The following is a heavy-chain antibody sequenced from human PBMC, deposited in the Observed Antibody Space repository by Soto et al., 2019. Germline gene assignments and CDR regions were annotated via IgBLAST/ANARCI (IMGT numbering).Heavy chain of an antibody. CDR2: INHGGST. CDR1: GVSFSGYY. CDR3: ARAIEDIVVVPAATDWIMENWFDP. D-gene: IGHD2-2*01. Sequence: SETLSLTCAVYGVSFSGYYWSWIRQPPGKGLEWIGEINHGGSTNYNPSLKSRVTISVDTSKNQFSLKLSSVTAADTAVYYCARAIEDIVVVPAATDWIMENWFDPWGQGTLVTVSS. V-gene: IGHV4-34*01. J-gene: IGHJ5*02.